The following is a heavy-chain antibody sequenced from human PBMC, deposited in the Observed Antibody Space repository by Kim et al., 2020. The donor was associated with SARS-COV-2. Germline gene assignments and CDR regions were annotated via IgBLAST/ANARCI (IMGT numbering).Heavy chain of an antibody. CDR3: ACGTQRWYDILSGSGRAYFDF. D-gene: IGHD3-9*01. V-gene: IGHV4-39*01. J-gene: IGHJ4*02. CDR1: GGSISSSSYY. CDR2: IYYSGST. Sequence: SETLSLTCTVSGGSISSSSYYWGWIRQPPGKGLEWIGSIYYSGSTYYNPSLKSRVTISVDTSKNQFSLKLSSVTAADTAVYYCACGTQRWYDILSGSGRAYFDFWGQGTLVTVSS.